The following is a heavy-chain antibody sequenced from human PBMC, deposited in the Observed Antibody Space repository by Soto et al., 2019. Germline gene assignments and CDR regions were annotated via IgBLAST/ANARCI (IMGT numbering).Heavy chain of an antibody. CDR2: ISGSGGST. CDR3: AKGNFPDY. CDR1: GFTFSDYY. Sequence: GGSLRLSCAASGFTFSDYYMSWIRQAPGKGLEWVSDISGSGGSTYYADSVKGRFTISRDNSKNTLYLQMNSLRAEDTAVYYCAKGNFPDYWGQGTLVTVSS. J-gene: IGHJ4*02. V-gene: IGHV3-23*01.